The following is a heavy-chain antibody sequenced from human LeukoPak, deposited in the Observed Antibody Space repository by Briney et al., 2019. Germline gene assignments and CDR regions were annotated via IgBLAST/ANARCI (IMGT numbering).Heavy chain of an antibody. CDR3: ARVPISIAAAGIEYFQH. CDR2: IIPIFGTA. D-gene: IGHD6-13*01. Sequence: ASVKVSCKASGGTFNNYAIAWVRQASGQGLEWMGGIIPIFGTANYAQKFQGRITLYADESTTTAYMELSSLTSEDTAVYYCARVPISIAAAGIEYFQHWGQGTLVTVSS. CDR1: GGTFNNYA. V-gene: IGHV1-69*13. J-gene: IGHJ1*01.